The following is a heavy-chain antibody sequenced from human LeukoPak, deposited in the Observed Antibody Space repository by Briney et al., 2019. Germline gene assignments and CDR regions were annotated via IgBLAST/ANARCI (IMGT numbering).Heavy chain of an antibody. CDR2: INHSGST. Sequence: SETLSLTCAVYGGSFSGYYWSWIRQPPGKGLEWIGEINHSGSTNYNPSLKSRVTISVDTSKNQFSLKLSSVTAADTAVYYCARGWVLSTGPGGGPNDAFDIWGQGTMVTVSS. J-gene: IGHJ3*02. CDR1: GGSFSGYY. V-gene: IGHV4-34*01. D-gene: IGHD1-1*01. CDR3: ARGWVLSTGPGGGPNDAFDI.